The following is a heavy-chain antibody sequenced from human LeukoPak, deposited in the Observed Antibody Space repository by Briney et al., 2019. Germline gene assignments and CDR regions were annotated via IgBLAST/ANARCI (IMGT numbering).Heavy chain of an antibody. CDR3: AHSFPYYDRLGNWFDP. J-gene: IGHJ5*02. Sequence: SGPTLVKPTQTLTLTCSFSGFSLTTSKMGVGWIRQPPGKALEWLAVIYWNNDKRYSPSLQSRLTITKDTSKNQVVLTMTNMDPVDTATYYCAHSFPYYDRLGNWFDPWGQGTLVTVSS. D-gene: IGHD3-9*01. CDR1: GFSLTTSKMG. V-gene: IGHV2-5*01. CDR2: IYWNNDK.